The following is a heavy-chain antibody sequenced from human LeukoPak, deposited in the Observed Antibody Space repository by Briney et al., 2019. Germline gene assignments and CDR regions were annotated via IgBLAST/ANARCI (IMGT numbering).Heavy chain of an antibody. J-gene: IGHJ4*02. D-gene: IGHD5-12*01. CDR2: INPNSGDT. Sequence: ASVKVSCKASGYSFTAAYNIHWLRQAPGQGTEFMGWINPNSGDTRYAQKFQGRVTVTRDTVISTAYMELNSLTSDDTAVYYCARDPRGTYDYWGQGTLVTVSS. CDR3: ARDPRGTYDY. CDR1: GYSFTAAYN. V-gene: IGHV1-2*02.